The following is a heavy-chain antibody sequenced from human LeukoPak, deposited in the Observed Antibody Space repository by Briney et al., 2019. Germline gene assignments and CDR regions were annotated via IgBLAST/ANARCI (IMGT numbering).Heavy chain of an antibody. Sequence: GGSLRLSCAASGFTFSGSAMHWVRQASGKGLEWVSSISGSSSYIYYADSVKGRFTISRDNAKNSLYLQMDSLRAEDTAVYYCARRTVTYYYYYYMDVWGKGTTVTVSS. D-gene: IGHD4-17*01. V-gene: IGHV3-21*01. CDR1: GFTFSGSA. CDR2: ISGSSSYI. J-gene: IGHJ6*03. CDR3: ARRTVTYYYYYYMDV.